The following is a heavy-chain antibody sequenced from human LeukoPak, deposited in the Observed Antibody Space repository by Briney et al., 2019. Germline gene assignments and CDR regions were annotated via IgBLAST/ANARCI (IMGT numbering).Heavy chain of an antibody. CDR2: INPNSGGT. J-gene: IGHJ6*03. Sequence: ASVKVSCKASGYTFTGYYMHWVRQAPGQGLEWMGWINPNSGGTNYAQKFQGRVTMTRDTSVSTAYMELSRLRSDDTAVYYCARGNYDFWRGYAPPYYYYYYMDVWGKGTTVTVSS. V-gene: IGHV1-2*02. D-gene: IGHD3-3*01. CDR1: GYTFTGYY. CDR3: ARGNYDFWRGYAPPYYYYYYMDV.